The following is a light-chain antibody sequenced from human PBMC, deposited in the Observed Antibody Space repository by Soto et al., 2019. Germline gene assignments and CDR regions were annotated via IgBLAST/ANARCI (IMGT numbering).Light chain of an antibody. J-gene: IGKJ3*01. CDR1: QSVSSSY. Sequence: EIVLTQSPGTLSLSPGERATLSCRASQSVSSSYLAWYQQKPGQAPRLLIYVASSRATGIPERFSGSGSGTDFTLTISRLAPEDVAVYYCQQYGSSPLFTFGPGTKVDIK. V-gene: IGKV3-20*01. CDR2: VAS. CDR3: QQYGSSPLFT.